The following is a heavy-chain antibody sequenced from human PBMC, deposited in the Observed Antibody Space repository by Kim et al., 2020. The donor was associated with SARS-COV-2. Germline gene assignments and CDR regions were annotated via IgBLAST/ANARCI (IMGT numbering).Heavy chain of an antibody. V-gene: IGHV3-11*01. CDR3: ARVGSTVAAGSIDY. Sequence: AESVKVRFTISRDNAKNSLYLQMNSLRAEDTAVYYCARVGSTVAAGSIDYWGQGTLVTVSS. J-gene: IGHJ4*02. D-gene: IGHD6-13*01.